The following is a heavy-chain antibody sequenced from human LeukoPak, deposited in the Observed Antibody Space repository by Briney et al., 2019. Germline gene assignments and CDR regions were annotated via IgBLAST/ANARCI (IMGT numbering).Heavy chain of an antibody. CDR3: ARVYKSDFWSGLNWFDP. CDR1: GYTFTSYY. Sequence: ASVKVSCKASGYTFTSYYMHWVRQAPGQGLEWMGIINPSGGSTSYAQKFQGRVTMTRGTSTSTVYMELSSLRSEDTAVYYCARVYKSDFWSGLNWFDPWGQGTLVTVSS. V-gene: IGHV1-46*01. D-gene: IGHD3-3*01. J-gene: IGHJ5*02. CDR2: INPSGGST.